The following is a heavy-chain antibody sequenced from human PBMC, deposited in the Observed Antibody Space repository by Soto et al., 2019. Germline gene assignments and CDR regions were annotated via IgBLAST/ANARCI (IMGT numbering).Heavy chain of an antibody. J-gene: IGHJ4*02. Sequence: QVQLVQSGAEVKKPGASVKVSCTAYGYTFSSYGLSWVRQAPGQGLEWMGWISAYSGNTVYTQRFKGRLTMATDTSTGTAYMELRSLRSDDTAVYYCARDFYQSSGYCDYWGQGTLVTVSS. D-gene: IGHD3-22*01. CDR1: GYTFSSYG. CDR3: ARDFYQSSGYCDY. V-gene: IGHV1-18*01. CDR2: ISAYSGNT.